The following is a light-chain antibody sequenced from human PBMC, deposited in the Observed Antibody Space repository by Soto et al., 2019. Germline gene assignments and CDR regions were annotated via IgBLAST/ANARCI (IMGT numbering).Light chain of an antibody. CDR3: QQYYSSPVT. V-gene: IGKV4-1*01. CDR2: WES. CDR1: RSLLYSFNNKNY. Sequence: IVITQSPYSLAVSLGERATINCKSSRSLLYSFNNKNYLAWYQQKTGQPPKMFIYWESTRESGVPDRFSGSGSGTDFNLTISRLQVEDVALYYCQQYYSSPVTCGQGTRLEIK. J-gene: IGKJ5*01.